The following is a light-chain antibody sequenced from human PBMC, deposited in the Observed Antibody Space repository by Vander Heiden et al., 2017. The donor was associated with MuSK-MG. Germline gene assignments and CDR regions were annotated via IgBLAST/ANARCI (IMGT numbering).Light chain of an antibody. CDR1: SSNIGSNY. CDR2: RNN. Sequence: YGVTKPPAASGTTEQMVTISCSGSSSNIGSNYVYWYQQLPGTAPKLLIYRNNQRPSGVPDRFSVSKSGTSASLAISGLLSEYEADYYCAACDDSLSGSWVFGGGTKLTVL. J-gene: IGLJ3*02. V-gene: IGLV1-47*01. CDR3: AACDDSLSGSWV.